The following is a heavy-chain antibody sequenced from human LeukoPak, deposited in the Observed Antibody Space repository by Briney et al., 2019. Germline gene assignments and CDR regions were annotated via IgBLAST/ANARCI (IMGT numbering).Heavy chain of an antibody. V-gene: IGHV3-21*01. CDR2: ISSSSSYI. J-gene: IGHJ4*02. Sequence: GGSLSLSCAASLFTFSSYSMNWAGQAPGKGLEWVSSISSSSSYIYYADSVKGRLTSFRDNAKNSLYLQMISLRAEDTAVYYCARKCSGGSCYEDYWGQGTLVTVSS. CDR1: LFTFSSYS. D-gene: IGHD2-15*01. CDR3: ARKCSGGSCYEDY.